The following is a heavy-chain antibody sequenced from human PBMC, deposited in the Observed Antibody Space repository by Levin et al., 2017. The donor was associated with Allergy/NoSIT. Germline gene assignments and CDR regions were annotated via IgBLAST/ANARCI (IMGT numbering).Heavy chain of an antibody. D-gene: IGHD3-10*01. J-gene: IGHJ4*02. CDR3: AAYISLVRGVPKYYFDY. CDR1: GYTFISYG. V-gene: IGHV1-18*01. Sequence: ASVKVSCKASGYTFISYGFSWVRQAPGQGFEWMGWISAHNGNTNYAQNLQGRVTMTTDTSTSTAYMELRSLRSDDTAVYYCAAYISLVRGVPKYYFDYWGQGTLVTVSS. CDR2: ISAHNGNT.